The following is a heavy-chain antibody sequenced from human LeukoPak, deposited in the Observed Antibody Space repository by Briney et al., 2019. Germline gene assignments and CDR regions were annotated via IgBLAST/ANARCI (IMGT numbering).Heavy chain of an antibody. D-gene: IGHD3-10*01. CDR3: VSAIRGSPIDY. V-gene: IGHV3-7*01. Sequence: GGSLRLSCAASGFSFSNYWMGWVRQAPGKGLACVANIKTDGSETYYVDSVKGRFTISRDNAKNSLFLQRNSLRAEDTAIYYCVSAIRGSPIDYWGQGTLVSVPS. CDR2: IKTDGSET. CDR1: GFSFSNYW. J-gene: IGHJ4*02.